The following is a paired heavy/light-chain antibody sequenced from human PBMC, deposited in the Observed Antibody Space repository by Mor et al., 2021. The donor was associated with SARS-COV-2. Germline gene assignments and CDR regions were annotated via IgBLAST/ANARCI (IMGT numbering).Light chain of an antibody. Sequence: DIVMTQSPDSLAVSLGERATINCKSSQSVLYSSNNKNYLAWYQQKPGQPPKVLIYWASTRASGVAGRFSGSGSGTDFTLTISSLQAEDVAVYYCQQYYSSPWTFGQGTKVEIK. V-gene: IGKV4-1*01. CDR3: QQYYSSPWT. CDR2: WAS. J-gene: IGKJ1*01. CDR1: QSVLYSSNNKNY.
Heavy chain of an antibody. Sequence: QVQLQQSGPGLVMPSQTLSLTCAISGDTVSSNSAAWNWIRQSPSRGLEWLGRTYYRSKWYNEYAVSVKGRITINPDTSKNQFSLHLNSVTPEDTAVYYCARDHYYDTGGYYPLRAPTFYYYGMDVWGQGTTVTVSS. J-gene: IGHJ6*02. CDR2: TYYRSKWYN. CDR1: GDTVSSNSAA. D-gene: IGHD3-22*01. CDR3: ARDHYYDTGGYYPLRAPTFYYYGMDV. V-gene: IGHV6-1*01.